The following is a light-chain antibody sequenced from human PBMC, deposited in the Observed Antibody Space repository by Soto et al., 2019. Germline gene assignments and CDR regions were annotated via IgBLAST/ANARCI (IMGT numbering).Light chain of an antibody. CDR1: SGXSSYA. CDR2: LNSDGSH. CDR3: QTWGTGIQV. J-gene: IGLJ2*01. Sequence: QPVLTQSPSASASLGASVKLTCTLSSGXSSYAIAWHQQQPEKGPRYLMKLNSDGSHSKGDGIPDRFSGSSSGAERYLTISSLQSEDEADYYCQTWGTGIQVFGGGTKLTVL. V-gene: IGLV4-69*01.